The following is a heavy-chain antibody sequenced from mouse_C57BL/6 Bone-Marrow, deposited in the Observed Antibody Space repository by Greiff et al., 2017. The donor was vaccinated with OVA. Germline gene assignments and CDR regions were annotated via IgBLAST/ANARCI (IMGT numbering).Heavy chain of an antibody. J-gene: IGHJ2*01. D-gene: IGHD1-1*01. CDR3: TTYPFITTVVADY. CDR1: GFNIKDDY. Sequence: QLKQSGAELVRPGASVKLSCTASGFNIKDDYMHWVKQRPEQGLEWIGWIDPENGDTEYASEFQGKATITADTSSNTAYLQLSSLTSEDTAVYYCTTYPFITTVVADYWGQGTTLTVSS. CDR2: IDPENGDT. V-gene: IGHV14-4*01.